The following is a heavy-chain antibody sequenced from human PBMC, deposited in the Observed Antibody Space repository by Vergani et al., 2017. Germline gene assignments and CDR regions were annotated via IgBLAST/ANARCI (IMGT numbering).Heavy chain of an antibody. CDR1: GFTFSSYW. J-gene: IGHJ4*02. D-gene: IGHD2-15*01. CDR2: IKQDGSEK. V-gene: IGHV3-7*03. CDR3: ARERRVVAARGGPADY. Sequence: EVQLVESGGGLVKPGGSLRLSCAASGFTFSSYWMSWVRQAPGKGLEWVANIKQDGSEKYYVDSVKGRFTISRDNAKNSLYLQMNSLRAEDTAVYYCARERRVVAARGGPADYWGQGTLVTVSS.